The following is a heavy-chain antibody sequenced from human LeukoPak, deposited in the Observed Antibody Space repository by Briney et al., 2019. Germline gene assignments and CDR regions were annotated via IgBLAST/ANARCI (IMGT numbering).Heavy chain of an antibody. V-gene: IGHV3-30*03. J-gene: IGHJ3*02. CDR2: ISYDGSSK. Sequence: GGSLRLSCAASGFSFSDAWMSWVRQAPGKGLEWVAVISYDGSSKYYADSVKGRFTISRDNSKNTLYLQMNSLRAEDTAVYYCARARSSYGYGDAFDIWGQGTMVTVSS. CDR1: GFSFSDAW. D-gene: IGHD5-18*01. CDR3: ARARSSYGYGDAFDI.